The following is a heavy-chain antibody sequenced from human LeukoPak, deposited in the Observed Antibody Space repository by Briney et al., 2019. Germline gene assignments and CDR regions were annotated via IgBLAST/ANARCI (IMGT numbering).Heavy chain of an antibody. V-gene: IGHV4-38-2*01. D-gene: IGHD4-17*01. CDR1: DFSISTGYY. J-gene: IGHJ3*02. CDR3: ARNATVTTRSEAFDI. CDR2: IYHSGST. Sequence: PSETLSLTCAVSDFSISTGYYWGWIRQPPGKGLEWIGSIYHSGSTHYNPSLKSRITISIDTSKSQFSLELRSVTAADTAVYYCARNATVTTRSEAFDIWGQGTMLTGSS.